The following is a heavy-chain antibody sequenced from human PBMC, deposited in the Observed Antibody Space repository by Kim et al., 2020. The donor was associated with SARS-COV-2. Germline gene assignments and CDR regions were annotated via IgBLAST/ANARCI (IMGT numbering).Heavy chain of an antibody. V-gene: IGHV4-59*13. CDR3: ARDSGSYDFDY. CDR1: GGSISSYY. Sequence: SETLSLTCTVSGGSISSYYWSWIRQPPGKGLEWIGYIYYSGSTNYNPSLKSRVTISVDTSKNQFSLKLSSVTAADTAVYYCARDSGSYDFDYWGQGTLVTVSS. J-gene: IGHJ4*02. D-gene: IGHD1-26*01. CDR2: IYYSGST.